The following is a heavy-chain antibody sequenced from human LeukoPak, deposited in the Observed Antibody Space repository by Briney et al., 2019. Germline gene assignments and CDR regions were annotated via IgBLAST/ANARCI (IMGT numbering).Heavy chain of an antibody. CDR3: ARSTVVGATWFDY. J-gene: IGHJ4*02. D-gene: IGHD1-26*01. V-gene: IGHV5-51*01. CDR2: IYPGDSDT. CDR1: GYSFTSYW. Sequence: GESLKISCKGSGYSFTSYWIGWVRQMPGKGLEWMGIIYPGDSDTRYSPSFQGQVTISADKSISTAYLQWCSLKASDTAMYYCARSTVVGATWFDYWGQGTLVTVSS.